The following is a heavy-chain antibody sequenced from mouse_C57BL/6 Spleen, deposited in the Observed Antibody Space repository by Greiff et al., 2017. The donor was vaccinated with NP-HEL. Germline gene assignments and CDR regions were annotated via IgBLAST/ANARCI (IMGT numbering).Heavy chain of an antibody. CDR1: GYTFTSYW. CDR2: IDPSDSYT. V-gene: IGHV1-50*01. Sequence: VQLQQSGAELVKPGASVKLSCKASGYTFTSYWMQWVKQRPGQGLEWIGEIDPSDSYTNYNQKFKGKATLTVDTSSSTAYLQLSSLTSEDSAVYYCARLDYSNLYYAMDYWGQGTSVTVSS. CDR3: ARLDYSNLYYAMDY. J-gene: IGHJ4*01. D-gene: IGHD2-5*01.